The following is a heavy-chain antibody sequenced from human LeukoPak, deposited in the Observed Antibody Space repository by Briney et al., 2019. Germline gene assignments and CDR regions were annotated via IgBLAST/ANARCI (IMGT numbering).Heavy chain of an antibody. J-gene: IGHJ4*02. V-gene: IGHV4-39*01. CDR3: ARGYDYYDSSGYYGFDY. CDR1: GGSISIISYY. Sequence: SETLSLTCTVSGGSISIISYYWGWIRQPPGKGLEWIGSIYYSGSTYYNPSLKSRVTISVDTSKNQFSLNLSSVTAADTALYYCARGYDYYDSSGYYGFDYWGQGTLVTVSS. CDR2: IYYSGST. D-gene: IGHD3-22*01.